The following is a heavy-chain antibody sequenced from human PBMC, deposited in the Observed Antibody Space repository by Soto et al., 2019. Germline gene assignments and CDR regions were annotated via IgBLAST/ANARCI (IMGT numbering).Heavy chain of an antibody. J-gene: IGHJ4*02. Sequence: GGSLRLSCTASGITFSNYAMSWVRQAPRKGLEWVSTISGSDGKTYYADSVKGRFSISRDTSKTTLYLEMTSLRVEDTAVYYCARWSFLDYWGQGTRVTVSS. V-gene: IGHV3-23*01. CDR1: GITFSNYA. CDR3: ARWSFLDY. D-gene: IGHD1-26*01. CDR2: ISGSDGKT.